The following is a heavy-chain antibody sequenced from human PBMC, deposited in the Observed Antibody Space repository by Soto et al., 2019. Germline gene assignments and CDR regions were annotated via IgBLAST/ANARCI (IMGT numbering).Heavy chain of an antibody. D-gene: IGHD3-22*01. CDR2: IYSGGST. CDR3: ARVRGDYYDRSGYFAAGEIDY. CDR1: GFTVSSNY. Sequence: EVQLVESGGGLIQPGGSLRLSCAASGFTVSSNYMSWVRQAPGKGLEWVSIIYSGGSTYYADSVKGRFTISRDNPKNTLHRQMTSLRAEATAVYYCARVRGDYYDRSGYFAAGEIDYWGQGTLVPSYS. V-gene: IGHV3-53*01. J-gene: IGHJ4*02.